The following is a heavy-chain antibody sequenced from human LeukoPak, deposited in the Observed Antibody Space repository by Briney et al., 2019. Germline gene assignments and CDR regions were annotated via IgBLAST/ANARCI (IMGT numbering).Heavy chain of an antibody. CDR2: VAYTGST. Sequence: SETLSLTRTVSGGSITSGEHYCSWIRQPPGKGLEWIGYVAYTGSTNYNPSLSSRVTMSVDTSRNQFSLKLSSVTAADTAVYYCARDHYDSSGYFLGNDYWGQGILVTVSS. CDR1: GGSITSGEHY. CDR3: ARDHYDSSGYFLGNDY. J-gene: IGHJ4*02. D-gene: IGHD3-22*01. V-gene: IGHV4-30-4*01.